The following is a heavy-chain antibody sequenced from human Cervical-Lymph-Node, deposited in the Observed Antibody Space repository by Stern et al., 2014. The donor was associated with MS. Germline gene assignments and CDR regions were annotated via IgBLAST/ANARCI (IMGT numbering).Heavy chain of an antibody. D-gene: IGHD3-10*01. V-gene: IGHV5-51*03. CDR3: ARLSGYYGSGSFHYFDY. CDR1: GYSFTNYW. CDR2: IFPADSDT. J-gene: IGHJ4*02. Sequence: EVQLVQSGAEVRKPGESLKISCQASGYSFTNYWIGWVRQMPGRGLEWMGIIFPADSDTRYSPSFQDQVTISADNSISTASLQWSSLKASDTAMYYCARLSGYYGSGSFHYFDYWAQGTLVTVSS.